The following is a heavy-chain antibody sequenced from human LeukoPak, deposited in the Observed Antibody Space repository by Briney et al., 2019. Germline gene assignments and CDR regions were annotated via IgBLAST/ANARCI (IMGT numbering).Heavy chain of an antibody. Sequence: GGSLRLSCAASGFTFSSYAMSWLRQAPGKGLEWVSAISGSGGSTYYAASVKGRFTISRDNSKNTLYLQMNSLRAEDTAVYYCAKGSVWYSYGRYYFDYWGQGTLVTVSS. V-gene: IGHV3-23*01. J-gene: IGHJ4*02. CDR2: ISGSGGST. CDR1: GFTFSSYA. D-gene: IGHD5-18*01. CDR3: AKGSVWYSYGRYYFDY.